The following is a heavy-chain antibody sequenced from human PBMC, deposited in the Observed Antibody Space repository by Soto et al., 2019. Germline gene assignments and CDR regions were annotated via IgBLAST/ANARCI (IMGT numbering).Heavy chain of an antibody. CDR3: ARDPYGGSRYYLDL. CDR2: IWYVASGDNK. V-gene: IGHV3-33*01. Sequence: RRLSCTTSGFTFSNYGMHWVRQAPGKGLEWVPVIWYVASGDNKDYANSVKGRFAISRDDSKNTLSLEMSSMRAEDTDVYYCARDPYGGSRYYLDLWGRGTLVTVSS. CDR1: GFTFSNYG. J-gene: IGHJ4*02. D-gene: IGHD1-26*01.